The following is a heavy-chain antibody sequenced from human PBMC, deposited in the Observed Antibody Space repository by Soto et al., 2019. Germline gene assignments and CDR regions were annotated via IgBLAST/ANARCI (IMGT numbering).Heavy chain of an antibody. CDR2: ISSSSSYT. V-gene: IGHV3-11*03. Sequence: GGPLRLSYGASGFTFSDYYMSWIRQAPGKGLEWVSYISSSSSYTNYADSVKGRFTISRDNAKNSLYLQMNSLRAEDTAVYYCARFMVRYFALDVWGQGTTVTVSS. D-gene: IGHD3-9*01. CDR3: ARFMVRYFALDV. CDR1: GFTFSDYY. J-gene: IGHJ6*02.